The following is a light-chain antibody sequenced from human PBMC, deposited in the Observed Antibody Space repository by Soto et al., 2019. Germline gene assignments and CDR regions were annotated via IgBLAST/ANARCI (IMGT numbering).Light chain of an antibody. CDR2: GAS. CDR3: QQCGSSPWT. CDR1: QSVSSSY. J-gene: IGKJ1*01. Sequence: EIVLTQSPGTLSLSPGERATLSCRASQSVSSSYLAWYQQKPGQAPRLLIFGASSRATGIPDRFSGSGSGTDFTLTISRLEPEDFAVYFCQQCGSSPWTFDQGTKVEI. V-gene: IGKV3-20*01.